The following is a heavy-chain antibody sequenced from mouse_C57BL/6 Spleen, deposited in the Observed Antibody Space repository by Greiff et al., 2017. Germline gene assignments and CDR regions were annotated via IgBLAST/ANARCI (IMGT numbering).Heavy chain of an antibody. J-gene: IGHJ2*01. CDR3: ARRGTAQATGYYFDY. CDR1: GSTFPSSW. CDR2: IDPSDSVT. Sequence: VQLQQPGAELVRPGSSVKLSCKASGSTFPSSWLHWVKQRPIQGLEWIGNIDPSDSVTHYNQKFKDKATLTVDNSSSTAYMQLSSLTSEDSAVYYCARRGTAQATGYYFDYWGQGTTLTVSS. V-gene: IGHV1-52*01. D-gene: IGHD3-2*02.